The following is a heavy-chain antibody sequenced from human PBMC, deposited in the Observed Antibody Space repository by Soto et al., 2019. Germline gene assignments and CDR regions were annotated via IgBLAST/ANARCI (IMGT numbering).Heavy chain of an antibody. CDR1: GITFGIRA. D-gene: IGHD3-10*01. CDR3: ARGSTDSYPGSRIFDF. Sequence: GGSLRLSCVASGITFGIRAMRWVRQAPGEGLEWVSTITDTGGDTKYSDSVRGRFTMSRDNSKKTLYLQMNNLRVEDSALYYCARGSTDSYPGSRIFDFWGRGTLVTVSS. CDR2: ITDTGGDT. J-gene: IGHJ4*02. V-gene: IGHV3-23*01.